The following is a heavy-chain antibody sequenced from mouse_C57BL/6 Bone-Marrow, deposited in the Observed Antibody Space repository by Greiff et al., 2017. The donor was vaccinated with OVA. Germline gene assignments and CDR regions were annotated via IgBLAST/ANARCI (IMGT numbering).Heavy chain of an antibody. CDR3: ARGGTSPFAN. J-gene: IGHJ3*01. CDR2: INPSTGGT. CDR1: GYSFTGYY. D-gene: IGHD4-1*01. V-gene: IGHV1-42*01. Sequence: VQLQQSGPELVKPGASVKISCKASGYSFTGYYMHWVKQSPEKSLEWIGEINPSTGGTTYNQTFKAKATLTVDKSSSTAYMQLKSLTSEDSAVYYCARGGTSPFANWGQGTLVTVSA.